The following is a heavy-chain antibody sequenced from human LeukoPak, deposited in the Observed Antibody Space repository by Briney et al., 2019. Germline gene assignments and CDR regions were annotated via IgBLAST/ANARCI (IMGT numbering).Heavy chain of an antibody. V-gene: IGHV1-2*02. CDR1: GYTFTGYY. CDR3: ARDYVYGDYAPLDY. Sequence: ASVKVSCKASGYTFTGYYMHWVRQDPGQGREGVGWINPNSGGTNYAQKFQGRVTMTRDTSISTAYMELSRLRSDDTAVYYCARDYVYGDYAPLDYWGQGTLVTVSS. J-gene: IGHJ4*02. CDR2: INPNSGGT. D-gene: IGHD4-17*01.